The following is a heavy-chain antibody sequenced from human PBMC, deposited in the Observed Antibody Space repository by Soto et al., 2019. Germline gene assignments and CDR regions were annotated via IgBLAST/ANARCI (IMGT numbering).Heavy chain of an antibody. V-gene: IGHV4-39*01. J-gene: IGHJ6*02. CDR2: IYYSGST. Sequence: SETLSLTCTVSGGSISSSSYYWGWIRQPPGKGLEWIGSIYYSGSTYYNPSLKSRVTISVDTSKNQFSLKLSSVTAADTAVYYCARGWDTAVDYYYGMDVWGQGTTVTVSS. CDR3: ARGWDTAVDYYYGMDV. CDR1: GGSISSSSYY. D-gene: IGHD5-18*01.